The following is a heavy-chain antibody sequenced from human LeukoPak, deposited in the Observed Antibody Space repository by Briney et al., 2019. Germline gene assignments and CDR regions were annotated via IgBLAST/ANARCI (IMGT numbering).Heavy chain of an antibody. J-gene: IGHJ4*02. CDR2: ISWSGSSI. Sequence: GGSLRLSCAASGFTFDDYAMHWVRQAPGKGLEWVSGISWSGSSIFYADSVKGRFTISRDNTKNSLYLQMNRLRAEDTALYYCAKDMGQYDILTAYSNGYFDSGGQGTLATVSA. CDR1: GFTFDDYA. D-gene: IGHD3-9*01. V-gene: IGHV3-9*01. CDR3: AKDMGQYDILTAYSNGYFDS.